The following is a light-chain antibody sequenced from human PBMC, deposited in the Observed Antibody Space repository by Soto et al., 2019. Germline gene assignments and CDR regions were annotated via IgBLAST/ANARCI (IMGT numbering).Light chain of an antibody. J-gene: IGLJ3*02. CDR2: DVS. Sequence: QSALTQPRSVSGSPGQSVTISCTGTSSDVGGYNYVSWYQQHPGKAPKLMIYDVSKRPSGVPDRFSGSRSGTSASLAISGLQSDDEAVYFCSTWDDSLNGWVFGGGTQLTVL. CDR1: SSDVGGYNY. V-gene: IGLV2-11*01. CDR3: STWDDSLNGWV.